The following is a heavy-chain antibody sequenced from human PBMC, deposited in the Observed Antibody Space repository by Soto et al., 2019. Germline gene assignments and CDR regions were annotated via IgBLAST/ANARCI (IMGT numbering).Heavy chain of an antibody. J-gene: IGHJ1*01. CDR1: GGTLSSYA. Sequence: SVKVSCKASGGTLSSYAISWVRQAPGQGLEWMGGVIPIFGTANYAQKFQGRVTITADESTSTAYMELSSLRSEDTAVYYCARIPYDSSGYYSPEYFQHWGQGTLVTVSS. D-gene: IGHD3-22*01. CDR2: VIPIFGTA. CDR3: ARIPYDSSGYYSPEYFQH. V-gene: IGHV1-69*13.